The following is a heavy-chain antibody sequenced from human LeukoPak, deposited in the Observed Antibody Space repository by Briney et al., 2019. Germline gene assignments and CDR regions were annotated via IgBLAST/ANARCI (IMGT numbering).Heavy chain of an antibody. CDR1: GGSISSYY. J-gene: IGHJ4*02. Sequence: PSETLSLTCTVSGGSISSYYWSWIRQPPGKGLEWIGFIYYSGSTNYNPSLKSRVTISVDTSKNQFSLKLSSVTAADTAVYYCARGATHFWSGREFDYWGQGTLVTVSS. CDR2: IYYSGST. D-gene: IGHD3-3*02. CDR3: ARGATHFWSGREFDY. V-gene: IGHV4-59*12.